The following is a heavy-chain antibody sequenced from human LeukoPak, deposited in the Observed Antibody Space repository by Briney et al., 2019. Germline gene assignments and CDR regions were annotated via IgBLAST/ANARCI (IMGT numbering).Heavy chain of an antibody. D-gene: IGHD3-3*01. CDR3: ARDGLSYYDFWSGSYYYYYYMDV. CDR1: GFTFSSYS. CDR2: ISSSSSYI. Sequence: GGSLRLSCAASGFTFSSYSMNWVRQAPGKGLEWVSSISSSSSYIYYADSVKGRFTISRDNAKNSLYLQMNSLRAEDTAVYYCARDGLSYYDFWSGSYYYYYYMDVWGKGTTVTVSS. J-gene: IGHJ6*03. V-gene: IGHV3-21*01.